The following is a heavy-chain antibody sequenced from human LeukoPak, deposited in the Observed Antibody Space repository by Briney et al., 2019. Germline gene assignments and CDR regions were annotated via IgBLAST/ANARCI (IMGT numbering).Heavy chain of an antibody. Sequence: GESLKISCKGSGYSFTSYWIGWLRQMPGKGLEWMGIIYPGDSDTRYSPSFQGQVTISADKSISTAYLQWSSLKASDTAMYYCARDGDYYDSSGYAPFQHWGQGTLVTVFS. CDR1: GYSFTSYW. CDR2: IYPGDSDT. CDR3: ARDGDYYDSSGYAPFQH. J-gene: IGHJ1*01. V-gene: IGHV5-51*01. D-gene: IGHD3-22*01.